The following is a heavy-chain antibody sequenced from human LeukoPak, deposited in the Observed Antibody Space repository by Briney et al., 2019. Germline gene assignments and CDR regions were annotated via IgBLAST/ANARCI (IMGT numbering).Heavy chain of an antibody. D-gene: IGHD3-3*01. CDR1: GGSISSGSYY. J-gene: IGHJ4*02. V-gene: IGHV4-61*02. CDR3: ARRVYFGVVTPFDY. CDR2: IYTSGST. Sequence: PSQTLSLTCTVSGGSISSGSYYWSWIRQPAGKGLEWIGRIYTSGSTNYNPSLKSRVTISVDTSKNQFSLKLSSVTAADTAVYYCARRVYFGVVTPFDYWGQGTLVTVSS.